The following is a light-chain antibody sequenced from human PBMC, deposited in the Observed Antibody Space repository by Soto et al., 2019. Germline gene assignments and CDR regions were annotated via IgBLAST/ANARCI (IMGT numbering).Light chain of an antibody. CDR3: TSFSTGSSYVI. CDR1: SSDVGNYNY. J-gene: IGLJ2*01. CDR2: QVT. Sequence: QSALTQPASVSGSPGQSITISCTGTSSDVGNYNYVSWYQETPGKAHRLIIYQVTNRPSGVSNRFSGSKSGNTASLTISGLQADDEADYYCTSFSTGSSYVIFGGGTKLTVL. V-gene: IGLV2-14*01.